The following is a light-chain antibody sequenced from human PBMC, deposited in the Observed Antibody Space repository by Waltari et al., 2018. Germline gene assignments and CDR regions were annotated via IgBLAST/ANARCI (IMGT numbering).Light chain of an antibody. V-gene: IGKV4-1*01. CDR1: QSVLYSSNNKNY. CDR3: QQYYSTPLT. CDR2: WAS. J-gene: IGKJ4*01. Sequence: DIVMTQSPDSLAVSLGERATINRKASQSVLYSSNNKNYLAGYQQKPGQPPKLLIYWASTRESGVPDRFSGSGSGTDFTLTISSLQAEDVAVYYCQQYYSTPLTFGGGTKVEIK.